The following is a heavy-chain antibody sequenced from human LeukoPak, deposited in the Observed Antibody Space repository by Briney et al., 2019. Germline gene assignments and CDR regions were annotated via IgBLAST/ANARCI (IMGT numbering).Heavy chain of an antibody. D-gene: IGHD6-19*01. CDR3: ARVGVAGTGGVDY. CDR2: ISYDGSNK. J-gene: IGHJ4*02. CDR1: GFIFSSYA. V-gene: IGHV3-30*04. Sequence: GGSLRLSCAASGFIFSSYAMHWVRQAPGKGLEWVAVISYDGSNKYYADSVKGRFTISRDNSKNTLYLQMNSLRAEDTAVYYCARVGVAGTGGVDYWGQGTLVTVSS.